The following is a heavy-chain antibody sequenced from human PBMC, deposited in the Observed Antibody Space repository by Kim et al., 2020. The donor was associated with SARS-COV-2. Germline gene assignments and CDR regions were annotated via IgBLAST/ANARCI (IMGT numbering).Heavy chain of an antibody. CDR1: GYSFTSYW. V-gene: IGHV5-10-1*01. CDR3: ARHSWGGSSHYLDAFDI. Sequence: GESLKISCKGSGYSFTSYWISWVRQMPGKGLEWMGRIDPSDSYTNYSPSFQGHVTISADKSISTAYLQWSSLKASDTAMYYCARHSWGGSSHYLDAFDIWGQGTMVTVSS. J-gene: IGHJ3*02. D-gene: IGHD1-26*01. CDR2: IDPSDSYT.